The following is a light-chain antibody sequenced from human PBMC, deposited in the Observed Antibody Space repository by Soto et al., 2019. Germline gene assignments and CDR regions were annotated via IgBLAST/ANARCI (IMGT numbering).Light chain of an antibody. J-gene: IGKJ5*01. CDR1: QSISSN. Sequence: EIVMTQSPATLSVSAGERATLSCRASQSISSNLAWYQQKPGQAPRLLIYGASTRATGIPARFSGYGSGTDFTLTISSLQSEGFAVYYCQQYENWPQTFGQGTRLEIK. V-gene: IGKV3-15*01. CDR2: GAS. CDR3: QQYENWPQT.